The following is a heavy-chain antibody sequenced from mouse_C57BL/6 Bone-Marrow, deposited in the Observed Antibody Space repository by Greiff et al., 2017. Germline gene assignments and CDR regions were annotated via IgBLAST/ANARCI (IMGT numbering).Heavy chain of an antibody. J-gene: IGHJ2*01. Sequence: DVMLVESGGGLVKPGGSLKLSCAASGFTFSSYTMSWVRQTPEKRLEWVATISGGGGNTYYPDSVKGRFTISRDNAKNTLYLQMSSLKSEDTALYYCAGSYYCSSYKRKAYYFDYWGQGTTLTVSS. CDR3: AGSYYCSSYKRKAYYFDY. D-gene: IGHD1-1*01. CDR2: ISGGGGNT. V-gene: IGHV5-9*01. CDR1: GFTFSSYT.